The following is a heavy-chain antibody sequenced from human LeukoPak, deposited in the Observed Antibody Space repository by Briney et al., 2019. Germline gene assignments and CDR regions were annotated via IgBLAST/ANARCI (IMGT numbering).Heavy chain of an antibody. J-gene: IGHJ3*02. CDR1: GGSISGYY. CDR2: IYYSGST. Sequence: SETLSLTCTVSGGSISGYYWTWIRQPPGKGLEWIAYIYYSGSTNYNPSLKSRVAISVDTSKNQFSLKLSSVTAADTAVYYCARLTRDNAFDIWGQGTMVTVSS. D-gene: IGHD2-15*01. V-gene: IGHV4-59*08. CDR3: ARLTRDNAFDI.